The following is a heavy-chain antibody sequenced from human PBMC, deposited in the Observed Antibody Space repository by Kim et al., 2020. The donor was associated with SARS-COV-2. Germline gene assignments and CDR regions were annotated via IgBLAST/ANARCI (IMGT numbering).Heavy chain of an antibody. CDR2: IYHSGST. CDR3: ARLLGYDFWSGYYMDYYYYGMDV. CDR1: GYSISSGYY. J-gene: IGHJ6*02. V-gene: IGHV4-38-2*02. D-gene: IGHD3-3*01. Sequence: SETLSLTCTVSGYSISSGYYWGWIRQPPGKGLEWLGSIYHSGSTYYNPSLKSRVTISVDTSKNQFSLKLSSVTAADTAVYYCARLLGYDFWSGYYMDYYYYGMDVWGQGTTVTVSS.